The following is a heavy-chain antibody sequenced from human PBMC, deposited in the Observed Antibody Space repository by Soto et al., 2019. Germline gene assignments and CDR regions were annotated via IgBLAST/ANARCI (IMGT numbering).Heavy chain of an antibody. CDR2: IIPILGIA. D-gene: IGHD6-19*01. CDR1: GGTFSSYT. J-gene: IGHJ4*02. V-gene: IGHV1-69*02. CDR3: ATAYSSGLCDY. Sequence: GASVKVSCKASGGTFSSYTISWVRQAPGQGLEWMGRIIPILGIANYAQKFQGRVTITADKSTSTAYMELSSLRSEDTAVYYCATAYSSGLCDYWGQGTLVTVSS.